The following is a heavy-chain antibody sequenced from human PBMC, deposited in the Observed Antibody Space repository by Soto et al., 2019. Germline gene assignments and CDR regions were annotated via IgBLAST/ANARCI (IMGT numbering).Heavy chain of an antibody. J-gene: IGHJ3*02. Sequence: SRRIFCAASGCTFRSYGMHCVRQAPCKGLEWVAVIWYDGSNKYYAASVKGRFTISRDNSKNTLYLQMNSLRAEETAVYYCAREGTAISAFDIWGQGTMVTVSS. D-gene: IGHD3-10*01. V-gene: IGHV3-33*01. CDR3: AREGTAISAFDI. CDR1: GCTFRSYG. CDR2: IWYDGSNK.